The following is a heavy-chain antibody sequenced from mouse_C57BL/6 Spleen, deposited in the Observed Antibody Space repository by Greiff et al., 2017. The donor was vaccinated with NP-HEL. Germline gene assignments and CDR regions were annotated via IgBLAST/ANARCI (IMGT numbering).Heavy chain of an antibody. Sequence: VKLMESGGGLVKPGGSLKLSCAASGFTFSSYAMSWVRQTPEKRLEWVATISDGGSYTYYPDNVKGRFTISRDNANNNLYLQMSHLKSEDTAMYYCARGGSSYFYYFDYWGQGTTLTVSS. CDR3: ARGGSSYFYYFDY. CDR1: GFTFSSYA. CDR2: ISDGGSYT. J-gene: IGHJ2*01. V-gene: IGHV5-4*03. D-gene: IGHD1-1*01.